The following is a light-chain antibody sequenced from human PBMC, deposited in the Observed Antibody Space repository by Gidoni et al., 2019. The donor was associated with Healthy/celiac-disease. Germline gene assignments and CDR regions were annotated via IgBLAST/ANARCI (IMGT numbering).Light chain of an antibody. CDR2: GAS. J-gene: IGKJ2*01. CDR3: QQYKNWPPYT. Sequence: EIVMTQSPATLSVSPGARATLSCRASQSVSSNLAWYQQKPGQAPRLLIYGASTSATGIPARFSGSGSGTEFTLTISSLQSEDFAVYYCQQYKNWPPYTFGQGTKLEIK. V-gene: IGKV3-15*01. CDR1: QSVSSN.